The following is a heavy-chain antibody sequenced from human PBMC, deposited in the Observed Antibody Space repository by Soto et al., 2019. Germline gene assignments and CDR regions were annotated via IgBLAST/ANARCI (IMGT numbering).Heavy chain of an antibody. V-gene: IGHV4-59*01. Sequence: QVQLQESGPGLVKPSETLSLTCTVSGGSISSYYWSWIRQPPGKGLEWIGYIYYSGSTNYNPSLKSRVTISVDTAKNQFSLKLSSVTAADTAVYYCARDQGYGYPYYFDYWGQGTLVTVSS. D-gene: IGHD4-17*01. CDR1: GGSISSYY. CDR2: IYYSGST. J-gene: IGHJ4*02. CDR3: ARDQGYGYPYYFDY.